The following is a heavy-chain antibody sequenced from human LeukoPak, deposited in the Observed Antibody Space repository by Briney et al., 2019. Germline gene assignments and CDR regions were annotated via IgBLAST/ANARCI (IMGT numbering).Heavy chain of an antibody. Sequence: PSETLSLTCTVSGGSINGYYWTWIRQPPGKGLEWIGYIHYSGSTNYNPSLESRVTILLDRPKNKFSLKLSSVTAADTAVYYCARDGSLWGTAYYYMDVWGKGTTVTVSS. V-gene: IGHV4-59*01. CDR1: GGSINGYY. D-gene: IGHD2-15*01. CDR3: ARDGSLWGTAYYYMDV. CDR2: IHYSGST. J-gene: IGHJ6*03.